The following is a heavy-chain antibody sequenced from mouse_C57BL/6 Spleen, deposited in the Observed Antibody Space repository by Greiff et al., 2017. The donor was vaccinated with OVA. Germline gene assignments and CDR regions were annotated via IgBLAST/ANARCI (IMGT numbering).Heavy chain of an antibody. CDR1: GYTFTNYW. CDR2: IYPGGGYT. D-gene: IGHD2-3*01. Sequence: QVQLQQSGAELVRPGTSVKMSCKASGYTFTNYWIGWAKQRPGHGLEWIGDIYPGGGYTNYNEKFKGKATLTADKSSSTAYMQFSSLTSEDSAIYYCARGGGHDPRDWYFDVWGTGTTVTVSS. CDR3: ARGGGHDPRDWYFDV. V-gene: IGHV1-63*01. J-gene: IGHJ1*03.